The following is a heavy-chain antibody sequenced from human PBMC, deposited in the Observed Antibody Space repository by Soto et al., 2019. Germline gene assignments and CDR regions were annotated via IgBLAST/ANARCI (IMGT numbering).Heavy chain of an antibody. V-gene: IGHV1-18*04. D-gene: IGHD2-2*01. CDR2: ISAYNGNT. CDR3: ARDGHCSSTSCLVYFDY. J-gene: IGHJ4*02. Sequence: APVKVSCMASGYTFTRYGICWARQAPGQRLEWMGWISAYNGNTNYAQKPQGRFTMTTDTSTSTAYTELRSLRSDDTAVYYSARDGHCSSTSCLVYFDYWGQGTLVTVAS. CDR1: GYTFTRYG.